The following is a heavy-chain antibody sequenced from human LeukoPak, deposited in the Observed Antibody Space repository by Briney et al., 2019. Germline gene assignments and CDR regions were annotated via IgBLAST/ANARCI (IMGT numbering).Heavy chain of an antibody. CDR3: ARQKLGSSLAFDY. D-gene: IGHD6-13*01. CDR2: IYYTGST. J-gene: IGHJ4*02. Sequence: PSETLSLTCTVSGGSISTYYWSWIRQPPGKGLEWIGNIYYTGSTIYNPSLKSRVTISVDTSKNQFSLKLSSVTAADTAVYYCARQKLGSSLAFDYWGQGTLVTVSA. V-gene: IGHV4-59*08. CDR1: GGSISTYY.